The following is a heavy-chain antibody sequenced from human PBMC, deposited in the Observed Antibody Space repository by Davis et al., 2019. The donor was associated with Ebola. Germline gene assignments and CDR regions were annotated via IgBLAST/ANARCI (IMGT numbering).Heavy chain of an antibody. J-gene: IGHJ4*02. V-gene: IGHV4-34*01. Sequence: SQTLSLTCGVSGGTFSAYYWSWIRQPPGKGLEWIGNINGGGFANYNPSLKSRVTISVDTSKNQFSLKLSSVTAADTAVYYCARRAQDWPLPGYWGQGTLVTVSS. CDR1: GGTFSAYY. CDR2: INGGGFA. D-gene: IGHD3-9*01. CDR3: ARRAQDWPLPGY.